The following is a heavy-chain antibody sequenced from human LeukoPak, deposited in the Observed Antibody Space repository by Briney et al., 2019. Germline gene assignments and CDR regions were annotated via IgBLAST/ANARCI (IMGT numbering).Heavy chain of an antibody. CDR1: GFTFNNNY. J-gene: IGHJ4*02. V-gene: IGHV3-53*01. CDR2: LYSNNIT. Sequence: GGSLRLSCAASGFTFNNNYMTWVRQAPGKGLEWVSVLYSNNITYYADSVKGRFTISRDSSKNTLYLQMNSLRAEDTAEYYCARGINMMIVAPGYWGQGTLVTVSS. CDR3: ARGINMMIVAPGY. D-gene: IGHD3-22*01.